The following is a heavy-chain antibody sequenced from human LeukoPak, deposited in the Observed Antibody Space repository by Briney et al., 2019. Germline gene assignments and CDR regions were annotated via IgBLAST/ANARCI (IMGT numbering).Heavy chain of an antibody. CDR3: ARGNSYGYIRFDY. V-gene: IGHV4-34*01. J-gene: IGHJ4*02. Sequence: PSETLSLTCAVYGGSFSGYYWSWIRQPPGKGLEWIGEINHSGSTNYNPSLKSRVTISVDTSKNQFSLKLGSVTAADTAVYYCARGNSYGYIRFDYWGQGTLVTVSS. D-gene: IGHD5-18*01. CDR1: GGSFSGYY. CDR2: INHSGST.